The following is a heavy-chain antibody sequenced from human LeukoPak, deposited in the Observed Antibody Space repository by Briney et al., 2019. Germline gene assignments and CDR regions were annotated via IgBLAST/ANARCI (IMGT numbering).Heavy chain of an antibody. Sequence: PGGSLRLSCAASGFTFSSYGMHWVRQAPGKGLEWVAVISYDGSNKYYADSVKGRFTISRDNSKNTLYLQMNSLRAEDTAVYYCAKDFDYGDPWGQGTLVTVSS. J-gene: IGHJ5*02. D-gene: IGHD4/OR15-4a*01. CDR3: AKDFDYGDP. CDR1: GFTFSSYG. CDR2: ISYDGSNK. V-gene: IGHV3-30*18.